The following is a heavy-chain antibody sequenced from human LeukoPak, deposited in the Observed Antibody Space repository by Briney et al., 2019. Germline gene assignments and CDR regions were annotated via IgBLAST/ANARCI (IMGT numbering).Heavy chain of an antibody. CDR1: GGTFSSYA. CDR2: IIPILGIA. J-gene: IGHJ6*02. V-gene: IGHV1-69*04. Sequence: SVKVSCKASGGTFSSYAISWVRQAPGQGLEWMGRIIPILGIANYAQKFQGRVTITADKSTSTAYMELSSLRSEDTAVYYCARGLSAYYDSSGRMDVWGQGTTVTVSS. D-gene: IGHD3-22*01. CDR3: ARGLSAYYDSSGRMDV.